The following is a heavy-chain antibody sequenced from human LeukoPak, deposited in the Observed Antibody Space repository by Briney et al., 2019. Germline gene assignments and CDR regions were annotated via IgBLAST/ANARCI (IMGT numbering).Heavy chain of an antibody. CDR1: GGSFSDYS. Sequence: SSETLSLTCAVYGGSFSDYSWSWLRQPPGKGLEWIGEINPSGGTNHNPSLMSRVSMSVDRSKNQISLRVSSVTAADTAVYYCARVGYSFSINDWSRTGLGAYPTKYYYYMDVWGKGTTVTVSS. CDR3: ARVGYSFSINDWSRTGLGAYPTKYYYYMDV. D-gene: IGHD5-18*01. J-gene: IGHJ6*03. CDR2: INPSGGT. V-gene: IGHV4-34*01.